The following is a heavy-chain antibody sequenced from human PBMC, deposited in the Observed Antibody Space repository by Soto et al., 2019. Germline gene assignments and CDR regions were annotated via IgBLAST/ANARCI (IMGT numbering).Heavy chain of an antibody. J-gene: IGHJ3*02. D-gene: IGHD2-21*02. Sequence: QVQLVQSGAEVKKPGSSVKVSCKASGGTFSSYAISWVRQAPGQGLEWMGGVIPIFGTANYAQKFQGRVTITADESTSTAYMELSSLRSEDTAVYYCARAEAVVGTAILGGDDAFDIWGQGTMVTVSS. CDR1: GGTFSSYA. V-gene: IGHV1-69*01. CDR3: ARAEAVVGTAILGGDDAFDI. CDR2: VIPIFGTA.